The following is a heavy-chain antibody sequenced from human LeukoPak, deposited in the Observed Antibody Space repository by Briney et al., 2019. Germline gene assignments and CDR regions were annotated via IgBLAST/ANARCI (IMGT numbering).Heavy chain of an antibody. Sequence: PGGSLRLSCAASGFTFDTFAMSWVRQAPGKGLEWVSAVNDGGWNTYYAESVRGRFTISRDNSKNTLYLQMNNLRTEDTAIYYCAKHQVTMIDPLDNWGQGTLVTVSS. V-gene: IGHV3-23*01. CDR3: AKHQVTMIDPLDN. CDR2: VNDGGWNT. CDR1: GFTFDTFA. D-gene: IGHD3-22*01. J-gene: IGHJ4*02.